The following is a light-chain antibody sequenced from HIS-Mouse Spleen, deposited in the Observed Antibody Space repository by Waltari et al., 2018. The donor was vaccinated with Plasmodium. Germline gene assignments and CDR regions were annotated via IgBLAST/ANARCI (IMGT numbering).Light chain of an antibody. CDR2: KAS. Sequence: DIQMTQSPSTLSASVGDRVTITCRASQSISSWLAWYQQKPWKAPKLLRYKASSLESGVPSRFSGSGSGTEFTLTISSLQPDDFATYYCQQYNSYSPTFGQGTKVEIK. V-gene: IGKV1-5*03. CDR1: QSISSW. CDR3: QQYNSYSPT. J-gene: IGKJ1*01.